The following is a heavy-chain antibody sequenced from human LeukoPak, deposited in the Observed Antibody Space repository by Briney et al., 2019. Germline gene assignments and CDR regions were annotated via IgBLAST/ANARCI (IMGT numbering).Heavy chain of an antibody. Sequence: ASVKVSCKASGGTFSSYAISWVRQAPGQGLEWMGGIIPIFGTANYAQKFQGRVTMTTDTSTSTAYMELRSLRSEDTAVYYCARGNVLLWFGELLEGRWFDPWGQGTLVTVSS. J-gene: IGHJ5*02. V-gene: IGHV1-69*05. CDR2: IIPIFGTA. CDR1: GGTFSSYA. CDR3: ARGNVLLWFGELLEGRWFDP. D-gene: IGHD3-10*01.